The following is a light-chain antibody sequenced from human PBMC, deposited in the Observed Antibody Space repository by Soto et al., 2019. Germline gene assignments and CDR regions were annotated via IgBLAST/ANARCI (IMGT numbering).Light chain of an antibody. CDR3: QQSYSTLWT. CDR1: QSISSN. Sequence: DIQVTQSPSSLSASAGDRVTITCRASQSISSNLNWYQEKPGKAPKLLIYGASSLQSGVPSRFSGSGSGTDFTLTISSLQPEDFATYYCQQSYSTLWTFGQGTKVEVE. CDR2: GAS. V-gene: IGKV1-39*01. J-gene: IGKJ1*01.